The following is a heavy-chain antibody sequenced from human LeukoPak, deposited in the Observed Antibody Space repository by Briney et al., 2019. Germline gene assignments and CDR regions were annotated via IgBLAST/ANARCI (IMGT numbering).Heavy chain of an antibody. CDR2: IWYDGSNK. D-gene: IGHD4-17*01. Sequence: GRSLRLSCAASGFTFSSYGMHWVRQAPGKGLEWVAVIWYDGSNKYYADSVKGRFTISRDNSKNTLYLQMNSLRAEDTAVYYCARGSHDYGDYFDYWGQGTLVTVSS. CDR1: GFTFSSYG. V-gene: IGHV3-33*08. CDR3: ARGSHDYGDYFDY. J-gene: IGHJ4*02.